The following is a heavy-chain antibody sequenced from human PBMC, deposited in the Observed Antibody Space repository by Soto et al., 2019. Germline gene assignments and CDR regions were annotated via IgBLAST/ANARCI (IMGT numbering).Heavy chain of an antibody. J-gene: IGHJ4*02. CDR1: GGSISSGDYY. V-gene: IGHV4-30-4*01. CDR2: IYYSGST. Sequence: PSETLSLTCTVSGGSISSGDYYWSWIRQPPGKGLEWIGYIYYSGSTYYNPSLKSRVTISLDTSKNQFSLKLSSVTAADTAVYYCARVARIQLWLLFDYWGQGTLVTVSS. D-gene: IGHD5-18*01. CDR3: ARVARIQLWLLFDY.